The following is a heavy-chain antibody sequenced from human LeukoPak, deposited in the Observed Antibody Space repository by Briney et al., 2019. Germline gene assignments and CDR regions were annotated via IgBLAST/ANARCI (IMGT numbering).Heavy chain of an antibody. V-gene: IGHV4-31*03. CDR3: ARRDYNSTSCPFGY. D-gene: IGHD2-2*01. J-gene: IGHJ4*02. Sequence: PSETLSLTCTVSGGSISSGGYYWSWIRQHPGKGLEWIGYIYYSGSTYYNPSLKSRVTISVDRSKNQFSLKLSSVTAADTAVYYCARRDYNSTSCPFGYWGQGTLVTVSS. CDR1: GGSISSGGYY. CDR2: IYYSGST.